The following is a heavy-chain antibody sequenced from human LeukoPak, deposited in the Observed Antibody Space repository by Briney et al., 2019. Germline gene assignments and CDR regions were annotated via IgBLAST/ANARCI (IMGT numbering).Heavy chain of an antibody. CDR3: AREDDSGSLHNWFDP. Sequence: ASVKLSCKASGGTFSSYAISWVRQAPGQGLEWKGGIIPIFGTANYAQKFKGRVTITTDESTSTAYMELSRPRSEDTAVYYCAREDDSGSLHNWFDPWGQGTLVTVSS. D-gene: IGHD1-26*01. CDR1: GGTFSSYA. V-gene: IGHV1-69*05. J-gene: IGHJ5*02. CDR2: IIPIFGTA.